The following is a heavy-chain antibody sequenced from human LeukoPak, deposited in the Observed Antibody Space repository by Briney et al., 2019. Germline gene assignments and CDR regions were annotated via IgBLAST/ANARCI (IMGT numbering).Heavy chain of an antibody. Sequence: SETLSLTCTVSGDSISSSSSYWGWIRQPPGEGLEWIGEIYHSGSTNYNPSLKSRVTISVDKSKNQFSLKLSSVTAADTAVYYCARDQYGGYYYYMDVWGKGTTVTVSS. J-gene: IGHJ6*03. CDR3: ARDQYGGYYYYMDV. CDR1: GDSISSSSSY. V-gene: IGHV4-39*07. CDR2: IYHSGST. D-gene: IGHD2/OR15-2a*01.